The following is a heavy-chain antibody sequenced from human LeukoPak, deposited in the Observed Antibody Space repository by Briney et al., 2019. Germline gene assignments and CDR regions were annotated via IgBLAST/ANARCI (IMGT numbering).Heavy chain of an antibody. V-gene: IGHV4-4*07. Sequence: PSETLSFTSTVLGGSIRTYYWSWIRQSAGKGLEWIGRVYNSGSTNYNPSLKSRVTMSVDTSKNQFSLKLRFVTAADTAVYYCARDRLYSQWFDPWGQGTLVIVAS. J-gene: IGHJ5*02. D-gene: IGHD2-15*01. CDR3: ARDRLYSQWFDP. CDR2: VYNSGST. CDR1: GGSIRTYY.